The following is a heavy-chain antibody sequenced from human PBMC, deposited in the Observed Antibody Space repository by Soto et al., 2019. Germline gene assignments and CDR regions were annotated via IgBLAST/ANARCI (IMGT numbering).Heavy chain of an antibody. Sequence: QVQLVQSGAEVKKPGSSVKVSCKASGGTFSSYAISWVRQAPGQGLEWMGGIIPIFGTANYAQKFQGRVTITAEKSTSTAYMELSSLRSEDTAVYYCARSTKRVDYDYVWGSYRPYYYYYGMDVWGQGTTVTVSS. J-gene: IGHJ6*02. D-gene: IGHD3-16*02. CDR3: ARSTKRVDYDYVWGSYRPYYYYYGMDV. V-gene: IGHV1-69*06. CDR1: GGTFSSYA. CDR2: IIPIFGTA.